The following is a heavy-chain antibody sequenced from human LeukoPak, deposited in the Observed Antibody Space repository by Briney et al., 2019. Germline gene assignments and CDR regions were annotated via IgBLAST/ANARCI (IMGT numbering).Heavy chain of an antibody. J-gene: IGHJ4*02. Sequence: PGASVKLSCKASGYTFTTYGINWVRQAPGQGLEWMGWMNPDNGNTGFAQRFQGRLTMTRDTSISTAYMELSSLSSEDTAVYYCARGGDAAFIKYWGQGALVTVSS. CDR1: GYTFTTYG. CDR3: ARGGDAAFIKY. CDR2: MNPDNGNT. D-gene: IGHD5-18*01. V-gene: IGHV1-8*01.